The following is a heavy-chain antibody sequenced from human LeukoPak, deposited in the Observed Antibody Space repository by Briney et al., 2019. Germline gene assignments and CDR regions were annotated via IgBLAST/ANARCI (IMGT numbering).Heavy chain of an antibody. CDR1: GFTFSSYW. CDR2: INTDGSST. J-gene: IGHJ4*02. Sequence: GGSLRLSCAASGFTFSSYWMHWVRQAPGKGLVWVSRINTDGSSTSYADSVKGRFTISRDNSRNTLYLQMNSLRAEDTAVYYCAKENSGSFDYWGQGALVTVSS. CDR3: AKENSGSFDY. D-gene: IGHD3-22*01. V-gene: IGHV3-74*01.